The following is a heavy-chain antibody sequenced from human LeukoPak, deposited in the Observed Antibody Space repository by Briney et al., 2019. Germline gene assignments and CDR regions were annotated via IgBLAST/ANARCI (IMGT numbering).Heavy chain of an antibody. Sequence: SETLSLTCAVSGYSISSGYYWGWIRQPPGKGLEWIGSIYHSGSTYYNPSLKSRVTISVDTSKNQFSLKLSSVTAADTAVYYCARATNTYYYGSGNYYMDVWGKGTTVTVSS. CDR2: IYHSGST. J-gene: IGHJ6*03. D-gene: IGHD3-10*01. CDR1: GYSISSGYY. V-gene: IGHV4-38-2*01. CDR3: ARATNTYYYGSGNYYMDV.